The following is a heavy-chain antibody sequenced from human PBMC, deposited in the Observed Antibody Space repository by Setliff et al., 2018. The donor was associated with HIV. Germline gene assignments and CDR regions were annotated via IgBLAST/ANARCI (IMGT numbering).Heavy chain of an antibody. V-gene: IGHV4-39*07. J-gene: IGHJ5*02. D-gene: IGHD2-2*01. Sequence: PSETLSLTCTVSGDSIRSSVYYWVWILQPPGKGLEWIGSVHNSGSTYYNPSVKIRAVISVYPSKNQFYLKLTTLTAADTAMYFCARVKGVYCSSVSCYPSWFDPWGQGTLFTVSS. CDR1: GDSIRSSVYY. CDR2: VHNSGST. CDR3: ARVKGVYCSSVSCYPSWFDP.